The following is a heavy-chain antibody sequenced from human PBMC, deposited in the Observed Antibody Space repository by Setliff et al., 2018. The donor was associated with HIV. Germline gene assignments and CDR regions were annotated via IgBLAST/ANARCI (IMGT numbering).Heavy chain of an antibody. V-gene: IGHV4-59*02. D-gene: IGHD4-17*01. J-gene: IGHJ3*01. CDR1: GASVRSDY. CDR2: VHYSGNN. CDR3: AREDGDYGFDL. Sequence: KPSETLSLTCTVSGASVRSDYWSWIRQSPGKGLEWLGFVHYSGNNNYNPSLTSPVTMSVDTSKNQFSLTLRSVTAADTAVYYCAREDGDYGFDLWGQGTMVTVSS.